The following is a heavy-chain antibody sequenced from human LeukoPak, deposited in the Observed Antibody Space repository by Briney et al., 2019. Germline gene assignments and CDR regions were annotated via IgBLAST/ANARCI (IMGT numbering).Heavy chain of an antibody. Sequence: ASVNVSCKVSGYTLTELSMHWVRQAPGKGLEWMGMIYPRDGSTSYAQKFQGRVTVTRDTSTSTVHMELSGLRSEDTAVYYCARDQEGFDYWGQGTLVTVSS. J-gene: IGHJ4*02. CDR3: ARDQEGFDY. CDR2: IYPRDGST. CDR1: GYTLTELS. V-gene: IGHV1-46*01.